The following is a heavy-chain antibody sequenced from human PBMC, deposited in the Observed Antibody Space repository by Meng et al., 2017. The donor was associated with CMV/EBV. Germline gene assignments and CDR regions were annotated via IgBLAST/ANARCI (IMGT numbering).Heavy chain of an antibody. CDR2: IYSGGSST. J-gene: IGHJ6*02. CDR3: AKDPGIAAAGVYYYYGMDV. CDR1: GFTFSSYW. D-gene: IGHD6-13*01. V-gene: IGHV3-23*03. Sequence: LSLTCAASGFTFSSYWMSWVRQAPGKGLEWVSVIYSGGSSTYYADSVKGRFTISRDNSKNTLYLQMNSLRAEDTAVYYCAKDPGIAAAGVYYYYGMDVWGQGTTVTVSS.